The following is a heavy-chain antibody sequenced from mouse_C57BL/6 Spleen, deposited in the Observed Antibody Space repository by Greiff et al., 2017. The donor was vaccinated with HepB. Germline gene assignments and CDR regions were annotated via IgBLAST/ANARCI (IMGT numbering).Heavy chain of an antibody. V-gene: IGHV1-26*01. CDR1: GYTFTDYY. D-gene: IGHD1-1*01. J-gene: IGHJ4*01. CDR3: ARYLVRGSSSYAMDY. Sequence: EVKLQQSGPELVKPGASVKISCKASGYTFTDYYMNWVKQSHGKSLEWIGDINPNNGGTSYNQKFKGKATLTVDKSSSTAYMELRSLTSEDSAVYYCARYLVRGSSSYAMDYWGQGTSVTVSS. CDR2: INPNNGGT.